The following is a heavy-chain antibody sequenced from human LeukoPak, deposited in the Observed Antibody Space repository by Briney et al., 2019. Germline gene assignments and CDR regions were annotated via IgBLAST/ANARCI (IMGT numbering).Heavy chain of an antibody. J-gene: IGHJ4*02. Sequence: SETLSLTCTVSGGSISSYYWNWIRQPPGKGLEWIGYMYYSGSTNYNPSLKSRVTISVDTSKNQFPLKLSSVTAADTAMYYCASRDYSGRHFDYWGQGTLVTVSS. CDR1: GGSISSYY. V-gene: IGHV4-59*01. D-gene: IGHD4-23*01. CDR2: MYYSGST. CDR3: ASRDYSGRHFDY.